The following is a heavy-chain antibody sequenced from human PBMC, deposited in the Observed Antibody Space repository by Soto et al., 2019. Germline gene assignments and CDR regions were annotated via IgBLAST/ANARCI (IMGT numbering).Heavy chain of an antibody. CDR3: ARSYCSGGSCYSGWDYYYYYGMDV. J-gene: IGHJ6*02. CDR2: IYPGDSDT. V-gene: IGHV5-51*01. Sequence: PGESLKISCKGSGYSFTSYWIGWVRQMPGKGLEWMGIIYPGDSDTRYSPSFQGQVTISADKSISTAYLQWSSLKASDTAMYYCARSYCSGGSCYSGWDYYYYYGMDVWGQGTTVTVS. D-gene: IGHD2-15*01. CDR1: GYSFTSYW.